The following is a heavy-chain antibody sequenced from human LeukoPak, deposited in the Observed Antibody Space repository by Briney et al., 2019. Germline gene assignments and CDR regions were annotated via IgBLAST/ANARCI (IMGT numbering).Heavy chain of an antibody. D-gene: IGHD3-10*01. V-gene: IGHV3-11*04. CDR2: ISASSSTI. CDR1: GFTFSDYY. J-gene: IGHJ6*02. Sequence: GGSLRLSCAASGFTFSDYYMSWIRQAPGKGLEWVSSISASSSTIYYAESVEGRSTISRDTAKNSLYLQMNSLRAEDTALYYCARVHPYYYGSGSYLMGNYYYGMDVWGQGTTVTVSS. CDR3: ARVHPYYYGSGSYLMGNYYYGMDV.